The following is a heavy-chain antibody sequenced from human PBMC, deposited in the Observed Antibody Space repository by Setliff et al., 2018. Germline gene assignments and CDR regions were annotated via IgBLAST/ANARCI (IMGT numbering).Heavy chain of an antibody. CDR3: AKGRGEMDS. J-gene: IGHJ4*02. D-gene: IGHD3-10*01. Sequence: PSETLSLTCTVSGYSISSGYIWGWIRQPPGKGLEWIGSIYHSGSTYYNPSLKSRVTISVDTSKNQFSLNVRSVTAADTAIYYCAKGRGEMDSWGQGILVTVSS. CDR2: IYHSGST. V-gene: IGHV4-38-2*02. CDR1: GYSISSGYI.